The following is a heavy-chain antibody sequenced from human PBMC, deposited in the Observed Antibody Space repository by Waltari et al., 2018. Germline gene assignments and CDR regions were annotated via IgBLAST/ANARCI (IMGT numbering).Heavy chain of an antibody. Sequence: EVQLVESGGGLGKPGGSLRLSCAGSGFTFSSYSINWVRQAPGKGLEWISSISSTGSYTHYADSVKGRFTISRDNAKNSLYLQMNSLRAEDTGVYWCATGGWGFYLDNWGQGTLVTFSS. J-gene: IGHJ4*02. V-gene: IGHV3-21*01. CDR2: ISSTGSYT. CDR3: ATGGWGFYLDN. D-gene: IGHD7-27*01. CDR1: GFTFSSYS.